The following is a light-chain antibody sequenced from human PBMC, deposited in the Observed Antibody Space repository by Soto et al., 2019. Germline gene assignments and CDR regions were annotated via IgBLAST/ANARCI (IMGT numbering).Light chain of an antibody. Sequence: QSALTPPASVSGSPGQSITISCIGTNNDVANYNLVSWYQLHPGKAPQVIIFEVNQRPSGVSNRFSGSKSGNTASLTISGLQAEDEADYYCCSYARSGLWVFCGGTKLTVL. CDR1: NNDVANYNL. J-gene: IGLJ3*02. CDR2: EVN. CDR3: CSYARSGLWV. V-gene: IGLV2-23*02.